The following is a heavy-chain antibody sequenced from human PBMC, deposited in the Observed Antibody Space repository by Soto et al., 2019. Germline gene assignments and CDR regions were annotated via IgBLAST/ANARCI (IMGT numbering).Heavy chain of an antibody. CDR2: IYYSGST. V-gene: IGHV4-59*01. Sequence: PSETLSLTCTVSGGSISSYYWSWIRQPPGKGLEWIGYIYYSGSTSYNPSLKSRVTISVDTSKNQFSLKLSSVTAADTAVYYCARGPGGYSYAKNYYYGMDVWGQGTTVTVSS. CDR1: GGSISSYY. CDR3: ARGPGGYSYAKNYYYGMDV. J-gene: IGHJ6*02. D-gene: IGHD5-18*01.